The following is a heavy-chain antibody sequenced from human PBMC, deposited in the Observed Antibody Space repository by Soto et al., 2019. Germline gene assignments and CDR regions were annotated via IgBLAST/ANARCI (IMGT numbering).Heavy chain of an antibody. J-gene: IGHJ5*02. CDR1: GGSFSGYY. V-gene: IGHV4-34*01. D-gene: IGHD3-22*01. CDR2: INHSGST. CDR3: ARGYDSSGNWFDP. Sequence: SETLSLTCAVYGGSFSGYYWSWIRQPPGKGLEWIGEINHSGSTNYNPSLKSRVTISVDTSKNQFSLKLSSVTAADTAVYYCARGYDSSGNWFDPWGQGTLVTVSS.